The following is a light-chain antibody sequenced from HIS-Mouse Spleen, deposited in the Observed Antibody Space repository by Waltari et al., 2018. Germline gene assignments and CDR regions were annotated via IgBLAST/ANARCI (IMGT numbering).Light chain of an antibody. V-gene: IGLV3-1*01. J-gene: IGLJ2*01. CDR2: QDS. CDR1: KLGDKY. CDR3: QAWDSSTGV. Sequence: SYELTQPPSVSVSPGQTASITCSGDKLGDKYACWYQQKPGQSPVLVIYQDSKRPSVIPWRFSGSNSGNTATLTSGGTQAMDEADYYCQAWDSSTGVFGGGTKLTVL.